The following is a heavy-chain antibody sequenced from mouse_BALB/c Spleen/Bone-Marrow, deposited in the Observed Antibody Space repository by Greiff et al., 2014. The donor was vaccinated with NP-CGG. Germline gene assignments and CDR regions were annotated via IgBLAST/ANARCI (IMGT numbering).Heavy chain of an antibody. CDR3: AGGYAMDY. Sequence: VQVVESGAELMKPGASVKISCKATGYTFSSYWIEWVKQRPGHGLEWIGEILPGSGSTNYNEKFKGRATFTADTSSNTAYMQLSSLTSEDSAVYYCAGGYAMDYWGQGTSVTVSS. CDR1: GYTFSSYW. CDR2: ILPGSGST. V-gene: IGHV1-9*01. J-gene: IGHJ4*01.